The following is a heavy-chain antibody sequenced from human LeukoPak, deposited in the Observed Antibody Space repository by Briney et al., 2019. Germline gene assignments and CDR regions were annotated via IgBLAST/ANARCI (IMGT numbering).Heavy chain of an antibody. CDR1: GGSISSYY. V-gene: IGHV4-59*08. CDR2: IYYSGFT. J-gene: IGHJ3*01. D-gene: IGHD6-13*01. CDR3: ARKHSSSLGEFDL. Sequence: PSETLSLTCTVSGGSISSYYWSWIRQPPGKGLEWIGYIYYSGFTNYNPSLKSRVTTSLDTSKNQFSLKLSSVTAAETAVYYCARKHSSSLGEFDLWGQGTMVTVSS.